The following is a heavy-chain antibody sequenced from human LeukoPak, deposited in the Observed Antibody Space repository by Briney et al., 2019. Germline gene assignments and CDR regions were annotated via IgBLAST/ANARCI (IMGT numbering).Heavy chain of an antibody. Sequence: GGSLRLSCAASGLTFNTYTMNWVRQAPGKGLEWLSFINTKSKSIYYADSVKGRFTISRDNAKNSLYLQMNSLRAEDTALYYCVRDQNWAFDYWGQGTLVTVPS. CDR3: VRDQNWAFDY. J-gene: IGHJ4*02. D-gene: IGHD7-27*01. CDR1: GLTFNTYT. V-gene: IGHV3-48*01. CDR2: INTKSKSI.